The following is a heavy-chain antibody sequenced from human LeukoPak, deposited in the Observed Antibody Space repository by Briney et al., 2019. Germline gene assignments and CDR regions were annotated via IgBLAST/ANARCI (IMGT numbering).Heavy chain of an antibody. D-gene: IGHD6-6*01. CDR3: ARPCEYSSSSDAFDI. J-gene: IGHJ3*02. CDR1: GYSFTSYW. V-gene: IGHV5-51*01. Sequence: GESLKISCKGSGYSFTSYWIGWVRQMPGKGLEWMGIIYPGDSDTRYSPSFQGQVTISADKSISAAYLQWSSLKASDTAMYHCARPCEYSSSSDAFDIWGQGTMVTVSS. CDR2: IYPGDSDT.